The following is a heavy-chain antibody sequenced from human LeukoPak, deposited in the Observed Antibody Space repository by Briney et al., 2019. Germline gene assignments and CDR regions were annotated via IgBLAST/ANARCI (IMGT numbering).Heavy chain of an antibody. CDR2: INHSGST. CDR3: ARGPYCSSTSCYPIYHYFDY. J-gene: IGHJ4*02. CDR1: GGSFSGYY. D-gene: IGHD2-2*01. V-gene: IGHV4-34*01. Sequence: PSEALSLTCAVYGGSFSGYYWSWIRQPPGKGLEWIGEINHSGSTNYNPSLKSRVTISVDTSKNQFSLKLSSVTAADTAVYYCARGPYCSSTSCYPIYHYFDYWGQGTLVTVSS.